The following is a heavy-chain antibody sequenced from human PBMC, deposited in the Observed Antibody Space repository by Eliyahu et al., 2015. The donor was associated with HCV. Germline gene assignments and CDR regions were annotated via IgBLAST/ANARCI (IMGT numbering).Heavy chain of an antibody. CDR2: INPNSGST. CDR3: ARDRSCSGGSCYAFDI. J-gene: IGHJ3*02. CDR1: GYYFTGXY. D-gene: IGHD2-15*01. V-gene: IGHV1-2*02. Sequence: QVQLVQSGAEVKKPGASVKVSCKASGYYFTGXYMHGVRQAPGQAPGQGLXWMGWINPNSGSTNYAQKFQGRVTMTRDASISTVFMDLSRLRSDDTAMYYCARDRSCSGGSCYAFDIWGQGTMVTVSS.